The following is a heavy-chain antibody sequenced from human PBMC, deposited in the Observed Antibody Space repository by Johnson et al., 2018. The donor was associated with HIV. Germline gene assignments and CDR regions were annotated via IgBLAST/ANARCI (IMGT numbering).Heavy chain of an antibody. J-gene: IGHJ3*02. V-gene: IGHV3-66*01. Sequence: VQLVESGGGLVQPGGSLRLSCAASGFTFSSYAMSWVRQAPGKGLEWVSVFYSGGSTYYADSVKGRFTISRDNSKNTLYLQMNSLRAEDTAVYYCARDFSVRAFDIWGQGTMVTVSS. CDR3: ARDFSVRAFDI. CDR1: GFTFSSYA. D-gene: IGHD3-10*01. CDR2: FYSGGST.